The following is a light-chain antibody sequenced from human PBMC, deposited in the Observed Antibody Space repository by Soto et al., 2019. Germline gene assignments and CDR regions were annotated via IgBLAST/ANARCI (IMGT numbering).Light chain of an antibody. J-gene: IGLJ2*01. V-gene: IGLV2-14*01. CDR2: EVS. CDR3: SSYTITHIPVI. CDR1: SNDLGGYNY. Sequence: SALTQPASVSGPPGQSITTSCTGTSNDLGGYNYVSWYQQHPGEAPKLIIYEVSNRPSGVSNRFSGSKSDNTASLTITGLQAEDEASYYCSSYTITHIPVIFGGGTQLTVL.